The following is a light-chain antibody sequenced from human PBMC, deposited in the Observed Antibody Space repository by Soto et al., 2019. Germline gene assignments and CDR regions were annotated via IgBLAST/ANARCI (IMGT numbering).Light chain of an antibody. J-gene: IGKJ5*01. CDR2: GAY. CDR3: QQYKSWPPIT. CDR1: QSVNIY. V-gene: IGKV3D-15*01. Sequence: ELVMTQSPATLSLSPGESATLSCRASQSVNIYLAWYQQKPGQAPRLLIFGAYYRATGIPTRFSGSGSGTEFTLTISSLQSEDFAIYYCQQYKSWPPITCGQGTRLEIK.